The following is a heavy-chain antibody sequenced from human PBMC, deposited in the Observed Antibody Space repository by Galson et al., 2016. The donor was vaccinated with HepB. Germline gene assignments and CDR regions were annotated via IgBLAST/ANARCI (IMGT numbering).Heavy chain of an antibody. CDR3: ARDYLGSLDY. CDR1: GFIFNDYW. Sequence: SLRLSCAASGFIFNDYWMAWVRQAPGKGLEWVANMKEDESAKHYADSVKGRFTISRDNAKNARYLQMTGLRADDMAVYYCARDYLGSLDYWGQGALVTVSS. CDR2: MKEDESAK. V-gene: IGHV3-7*04. D-gene: IGHD2-15*01. J-gene: IGHJ4*02.